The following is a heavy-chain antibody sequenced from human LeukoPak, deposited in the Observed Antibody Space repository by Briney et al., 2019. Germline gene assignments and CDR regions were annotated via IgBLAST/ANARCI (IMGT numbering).Heavy chain of an antibody. J-gene: IGHJ3*02. V-gene: IGHV3-30*18. D-gene: IGHD2-2*01. CDR2: IYYDGIDK. CDR1: GFTFSSYG. CDR3: TKEGGDTVVLPEAHAFDI. Sequence: GRSLRLSCAAPGFTFSSYGMHWVRQAPGKGLEWVAYIYYDGIDKNYADTVKGRFTISRDNSKNTLYLQMNSLRDEDTAVYYCTKEGGDTVVLPEAHAFDIWGQGTMVTVSS.